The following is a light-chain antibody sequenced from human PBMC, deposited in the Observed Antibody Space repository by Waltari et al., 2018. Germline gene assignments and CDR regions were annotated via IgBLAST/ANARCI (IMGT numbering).Light chain of an antibody. J-gene: IGLJ2*01. CDR2: SDH. CDR3: SSWDDSLEVPL. Sequence: QSVLTQPPSASGTPGQKVTTSCSGGSSNVGRNLVQSYQRLPGTAPKLLIPSDHQLPAGVPDRCAGSKSGTSASLAVRDIRSGDEADYFCSSWDDSLEVPLFGAGTKLTVL. CDR1: SSNVGRNL. V-gene: IGLV1-47*02.